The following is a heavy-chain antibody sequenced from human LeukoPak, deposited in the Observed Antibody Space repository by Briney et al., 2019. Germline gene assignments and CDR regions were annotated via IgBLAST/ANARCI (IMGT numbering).Heavy chain of an antibody. CDR2: IKQDGSEK. V-gene: IGHV3-7*01. CDR1: GFTFSSYW. Sequence: GGSLRLSCAASGFTFSSYWMSRVRQAPGKGLEWVANIKQDGSEKYYVDSVKGRFTISRDNAKNSLYLQMNSLRAEDTAVYYCATIRFLEWLRYYFDYWGQGTLVTVSS. D-gene: IGHD3-3*01. J-gene: IGHJ4*02. CDR3: ATIRFLEWLRYYFDY.